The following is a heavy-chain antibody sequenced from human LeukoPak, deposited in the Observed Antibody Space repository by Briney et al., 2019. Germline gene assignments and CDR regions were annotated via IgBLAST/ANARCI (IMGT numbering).Heavy chain of an antibody. CDR2: IYYSGST. V-gene: IGHV4-59*01. CDR1: GGSSSSYY. J-gene: IGHJ6*03. D-gene: IGHD3-16*01. CDR3: ASGAPGSLDYYMDV. Sequence: TSETLSLXCTVSGGSSSSYYWSWIRLPPGKGLESIGYIYYSGSTNYNPSLKSRVTISVDTSKNQFSLKLSSVTAADTAVYYCASGAPGSLDYYMDVWGKGTTVTVSS.